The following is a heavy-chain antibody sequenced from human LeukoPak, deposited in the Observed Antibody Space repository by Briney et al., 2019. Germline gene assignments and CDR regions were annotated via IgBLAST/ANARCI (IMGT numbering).Heavy chain of an antibody. V-gene: IGHV4-59*08. CDR3: ARHVHCSGGTWYRYGMDV. J-gene: IGHJ6*02. CDR1: GCSISSFH. CDR2: IYYGGSN. Sequence: SETLSLTCTVSGCSISSFHWSWIRQAPGRGLEWIGYIYYGGSNNYNPALISRVTISVDTSKNQFSLKLSSVTAADTAVYDCARHVHCSGGTWYRYGMDVWGQGTTVTVSS. D-gene: IGHD2-15*01.